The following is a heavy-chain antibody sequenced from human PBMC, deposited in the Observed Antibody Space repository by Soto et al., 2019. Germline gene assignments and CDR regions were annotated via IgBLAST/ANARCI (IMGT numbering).Heavy chain of an antibody. CDR2: INHSGST. J-gene: IGHJ4*02. CDR1: GGSFSGYY. CDR3: ARGGYYYGSGSYYGH. Sequence: SETLSLTCAVYGGSFSGYYWSWIRQPPGKGLEWIGEINHSGSTNYNPSLKSRVTISVDTSKNQFSLKLSSVTAADTAVYYCARGGYYYGSGSYYGHWGQGTLVTVSS. V-gene: IGHV4-34*01. D-gene: IGHD3-10*01.